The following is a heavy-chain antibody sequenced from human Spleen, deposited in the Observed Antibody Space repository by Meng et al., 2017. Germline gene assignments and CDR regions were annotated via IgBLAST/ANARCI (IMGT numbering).Heavy chain of an antibody. J-gene: IGHJ6*02. CDR2: ISGSGGST. V-gene: IGHV3-23*01. CDR1: AFTFSSDA. D-gene: IGHD1-26*01. CDR3: AKVKFEGATGYYYGMDV. Sequence: GESLKISCAASAFTFSSDAMSWVRQAPGEGLEWVSAISGSGGSTYYADSVKGRFTISRDNSKNTLYLQMNSLRAEDTAVYYCAKVKFEGATGYYYGMDVWGQGTMVTVSS.